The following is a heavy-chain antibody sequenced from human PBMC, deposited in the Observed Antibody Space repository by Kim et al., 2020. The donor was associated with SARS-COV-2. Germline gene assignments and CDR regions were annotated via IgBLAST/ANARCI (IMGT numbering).Heavy chain of an antibody. J-gene: IGHJ6*02. CDR2: ISSSCSTI. CDR3: ARDIVVVPAAIYYYYGMDV. V-gene: IGHV3-11*01. CDR1: GFTFSDYY. Sequence: GGSLRLSCAASGFTFSDYYMSWIRQAPGKGLEWVSYISSSCSTIYYADSVKGRFTISRDNAKNSLYLQMNSLRAEDTAVYYCARDIVVVPAAIYYYYGMDVWGQGTTVTVSS. D-gene: IGHD2-2*02.